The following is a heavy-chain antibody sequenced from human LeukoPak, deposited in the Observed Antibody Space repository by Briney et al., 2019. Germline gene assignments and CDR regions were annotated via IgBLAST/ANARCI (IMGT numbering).Heavy chain of an antibody. D-gene: IGHD6-6*01. CDR2: INSNGDEI. CDR3: ANWIGSSSRDY. V-gene: IGHV3-23*01. Sequence: GGSLRLSCAASGFTFSTYAMTWVRQAPGKGLEWVSGINSNGDEIYYADSVRGRFIISRDNSNNALYLQMDSLRAEDTAVYYCANWIGSSSRDYWGQGTLVTVSS. CDR1: GFTFSTYA. J-gene: IGHJ4*02.